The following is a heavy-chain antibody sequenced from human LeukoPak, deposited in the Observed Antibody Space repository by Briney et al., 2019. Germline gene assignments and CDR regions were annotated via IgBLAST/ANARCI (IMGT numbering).Heavy chain of an antibody. Sequence: PSQTLSLTCAISGDSVSSNSAAWNWIRQSPSRGLELLGRTYYRSKWYNDYAVSVKSRITINPDTSKNQFSLQLNSVTPEDTAVYYCARGVFGSSWYSYYFDYWGQGTLVTVSS. V-gene: IGHV6-1*01. CDR1: GDSVSSNSAA. D-gene: IGHD6-13*01. CDR2: TYYRSKWYN. CDR3: ARGVFGSSWYSYYFDY. J-gene: IGHJ4*02.